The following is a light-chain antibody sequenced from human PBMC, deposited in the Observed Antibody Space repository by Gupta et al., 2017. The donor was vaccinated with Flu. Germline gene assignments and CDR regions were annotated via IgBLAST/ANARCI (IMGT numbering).Light chain of an antibody. CDR2: DGS. CDR3: QQDDNLPYT. V-gene: IGKV1-33*01. Sequence: PSSLSAAIGDRVSITSLVSHDISNYLNWYQQKPGKAPNLLIYDGSTVETGVPSRFSGSVSGTDFTLTISSLQPEDIATYYCQQDDNLPYTFGQGTKVEIK. CDR1: HDISNY. J-gene: IGKJ2*01.